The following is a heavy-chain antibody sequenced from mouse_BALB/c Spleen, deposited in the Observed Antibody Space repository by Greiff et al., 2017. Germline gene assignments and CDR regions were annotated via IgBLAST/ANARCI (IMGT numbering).Heavy chain of an antibody. CDR3: NALTGTGKDFDY. CDR2: IDPENGDT. D-gene: IGHD4-1*01. V-gene: IGHV14-4*02. J-gene: IGHJ2*01. CDR1: GFNIKDYY. Sequence: EVQLQQSGAELVRSGASVKLSCTASGFNIKDYYMHWVKQRPEQGLEWIGWIDPENGDTEYAPKFQGKATMTADTSSNTAYLQLSSLTSEDTAVYYCNALTGTGKDFDYWGQGTTLTVSS.